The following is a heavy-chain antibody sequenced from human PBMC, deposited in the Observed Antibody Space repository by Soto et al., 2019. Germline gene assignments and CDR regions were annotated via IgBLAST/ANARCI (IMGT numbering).Heavy chain of an antibody. CDR3: AASPYGDYLYFDY. CDR2: IVVGSGNT. V-gene: IGHV1-58*01. Sequence: GASVKVSCKASGFTFTSSAVQWVRQARGQRLEWVGWIVVGSGNTSYAQKFQERVNITRDMSTRTAYMELSSLRSEDTAVYYCAASPYGDYLYFDYWGQGTLVTVSS. CDR1: GFTFTSSA. J-gene: IGHJ4*02. D-gene: IGHD4-17*01.